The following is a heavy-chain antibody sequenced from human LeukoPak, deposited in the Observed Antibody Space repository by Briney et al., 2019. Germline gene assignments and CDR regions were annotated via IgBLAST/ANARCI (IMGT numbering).Heavy chain of an antibody. CDR2: IKKDGSKK. V-gene: IGHV3-7*01. CDR3: ARGPNYGARSDYLDY. J-gene: IGHJ4*02. Sequence: GGSLTLSCAASEFTFSDHWMTWVCQAPGKGLEWVADIKKDGSKKNQVDSVKGRFTISRDNAKNSLYLQMNSLRAEDTAVYYCARGPNYGARSDYLDYWGQGTLVTVSS. D-gene: IGHD3-10*01. CDR1: EFTFSDHW.